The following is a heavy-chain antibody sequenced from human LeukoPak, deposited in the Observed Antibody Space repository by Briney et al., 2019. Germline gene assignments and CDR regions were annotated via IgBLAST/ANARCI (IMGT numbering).Heavy chain of an antibody. J-gene: IGHJ3*02. CDR1: GFTFSSYS. D-gene: IGHD3-3*01. CDR2: ISSSSSYI. Sequence: PGGSLRLSCAASGFTFSSYSMNWVRQAPGKGLEWVSSISSSSSYIYYADSVKGRFTISRDNAKNSLYLQMNSLRAEDTVVYYCARDARGVVRFLEWQNAFDIWGQGTMVTVSS. V-gene: IGHV3-21*01. CDR3: ARDARGVVRFLEWQNAFDI.